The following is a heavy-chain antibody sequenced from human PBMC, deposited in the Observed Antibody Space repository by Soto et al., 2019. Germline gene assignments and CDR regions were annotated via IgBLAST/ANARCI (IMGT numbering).Heavy chain of an antibody. Sequence: QLHLVQSGAVVKKPGASVTVSCSASGYPVTAYYMHWVRQAPGRGLEWMGGINPATGAAKYTQTFQGRVTMARDTSRSTVFMEPSGLTSEDTVVFYCARGGGVGVAGSAAFDMWGQGTLVTVSS. CDR1: GYPVTAYY. D-gene: IGHD3-3*01. J-gene: IGHJ3*02. CDR3: ARGGGVGVAGSAAFDM. V-gene: IGHV1-2*05. CDR2: INPATGAA.